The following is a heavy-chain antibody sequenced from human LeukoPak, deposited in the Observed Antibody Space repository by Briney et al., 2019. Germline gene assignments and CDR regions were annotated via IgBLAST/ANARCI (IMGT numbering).Heavy chain of an antibody. CDR3: ARTNYYDSRGYYLGY. J-gene: IGHJ4*02. V-gene: IGHV1-2*02. CDR1: GYMFTGYY. D-gene: IGHD3-22*01. CDR2: IKPNSGGT. Sequence: ASVKVSCQASGYMFTGYYMHWVRQAPGEGLQWMGWIKPNSGGTNYAQKFQGRVTMTRDTSISTAYMELSRLRSDDTAVYYCARTNYYDSRGYYLGYWGQGTPVTVSS.